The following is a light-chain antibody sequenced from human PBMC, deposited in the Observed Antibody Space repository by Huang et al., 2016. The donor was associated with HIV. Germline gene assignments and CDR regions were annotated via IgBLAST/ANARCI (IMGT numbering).Light chain of an antibody. J-gene: IGKJ2*01. CDR3: QQFYNMPYT. Sequence: DILLTQSPDSLAVSLGARATLTCKSSRSLLFASNRKNFLAWYQQKPGQSPKLLMYMASVRESGVPERFTGSGSGTEFTLTIASLQAEDVAVYYCQQFYNMPYTFGRGTRLEI. CDR2: MAS. CDR1: RSLLFASNRKNF. V-gene: IGKV4-1*01.